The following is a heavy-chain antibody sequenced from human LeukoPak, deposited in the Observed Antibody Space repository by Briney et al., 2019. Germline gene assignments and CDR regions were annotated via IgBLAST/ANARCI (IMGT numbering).Heavy chain of an antibody. J-gene: IGHJ4*02. D-gene: IGHD7-27*01. CDR1: GYTFTSYG. Sequence: ASVKVSCKASGYTFTSYGISWVRQAPGQGLEWMRWISPYNGNTNYAQIFQGRVTMTTDTSTSTAYMELRSLRSDDTAVYYCARQANWGSLDYWGQGTLVTVSS. CDR2: ISPYNGNT. V-gene: IGHV1-18*01. CDR3: ARQANWGSLDY.